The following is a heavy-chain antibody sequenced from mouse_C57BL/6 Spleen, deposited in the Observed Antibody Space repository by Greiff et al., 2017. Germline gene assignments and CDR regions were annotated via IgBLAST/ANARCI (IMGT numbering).Heavy chain of an antibody. CDR2: IYPGNSDT. V-gene: IGHV1-5*01. CDR3: TRSGTTVVVPDYFDY. CDR1: GYTFTSYW. D-gene: IGHD1-1*01. Sequence: VQLQQSGTVLARPGASVKMSCKTSGYTFTSYWMHWVKQRPGQGLEWIGAIYPGNSDTSYNQKFKGKAKLTAVTSASTAYMELSSLTNEDSAVYYCTRSGTTVVVPDYFDYWGQGTTLTVSS. J-gene: IGHJ2*01.